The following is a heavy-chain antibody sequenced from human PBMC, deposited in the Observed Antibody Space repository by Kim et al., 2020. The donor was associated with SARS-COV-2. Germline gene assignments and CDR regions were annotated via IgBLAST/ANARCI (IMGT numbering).Heavy chain of an antibody. V-gene: IGHV4-59*01. CDR3: ARVEGSSSWPYYYYGMDV. D-gene: IGHD6-13*01. Sequence: SRVTIAVDTSKNQFSLKLSSVTAADTAVYYCARVEGSSSWPYYYYGMDVWGQGTTVTVSS. J-gene: IGHJ6*02.